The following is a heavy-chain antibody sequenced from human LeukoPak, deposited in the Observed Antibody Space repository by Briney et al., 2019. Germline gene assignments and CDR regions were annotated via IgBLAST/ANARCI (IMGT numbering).Heavy chain of an antibody. J-gene: IGHJ3*02. CDR2: INQDGSQN. CDR3: TREVTASSFDI. Sequence: GGSLRLSCAASGFSFSDYWMSWVRQAPGRGLVWVGNINQDGSQNSSVDSVKGRFTISRDNAKNSLYLQMNSLGAEDTALYYCTREVTASSFDILGQGTMVTVSS. V-gene: IGHV3-7*01. CDR1: GFSFSDYW. D-gene: IGHD2-21*02.